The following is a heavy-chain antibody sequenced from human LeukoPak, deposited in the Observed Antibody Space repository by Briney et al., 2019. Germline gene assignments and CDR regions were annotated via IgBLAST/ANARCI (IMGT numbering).Heavy chain of an antibody. Sequence: SVKVSCKASGGTFSSYAISWVRQAPGQGLEWMGRIIPIFGTANYAQKFQGRVTITADNSTITAYLELSSLRSEDTAVYYCASDGSGGYSYGYYYYYYMDVWGKGTTVTVSS. J-gene: IGHJ6*03. V-gene: IGHV1-69*06. CDR2: IIPIFGTA. CDR1: GGTFSSYA. CDR3: ASDGSGGYSYGYYYYYYMDV. D-gene: IGHD5-18*01.